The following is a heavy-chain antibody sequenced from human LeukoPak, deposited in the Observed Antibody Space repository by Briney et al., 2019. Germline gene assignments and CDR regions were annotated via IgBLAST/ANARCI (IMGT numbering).Heavy chain of an antibody. D-gene: IGHD3-22*01. V-gene: IGHV1-69*04. CDR2: IIPILGIA. CDR3: AQSPYSSGYYYEDAFDI. Sequence: SVKVSCKASGGTFSSYAISWVRQAPGQGLEWMGRIIPILGIANYAQKFQGRVTITADKSTSTAYMELSSLRSDDTAVYYCAQSPYSSGYYYEDAFDIWGQGTMVTVSS. J-gene: IGHJ3*02. CDR1: GGTFSSYA.